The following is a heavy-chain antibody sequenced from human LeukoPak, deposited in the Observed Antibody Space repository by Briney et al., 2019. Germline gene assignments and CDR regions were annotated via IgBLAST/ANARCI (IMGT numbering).Heavy chain of an antibody. CDR2: INPNSGGT. CDR1: GYTFTGYY. D-gene: IGHD3-3*01. V-gene: IGHV1-2*06. CDR3: ARGPDFWSGHPNWFDP. J-gene: IGHJ5*02. Sequence: ASVKVSCKASGYTFTGYYMHWVRQAPGQGLEWMGRINPNSGGTNYAQKFQGRVTMTRDTSISTAYMELSRLGSDDTAVYYCARGPDFWSGHPNWFDPWGQGTLVTVSS.